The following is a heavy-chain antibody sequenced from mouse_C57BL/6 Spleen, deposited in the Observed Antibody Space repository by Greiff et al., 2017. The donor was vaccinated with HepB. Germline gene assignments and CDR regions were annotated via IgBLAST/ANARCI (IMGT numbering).Heavy chain of an antibody. CDR2: SRNKANDYTT. CDR1: GFTFSDFY. J-gene: IGHJ4*01. Sequence: EVMLVESGGGLVQSGRSLRLSCATSGFTFSDFYMEWVRQAPGKGLEWIAASRNKANDYTTEYSASVKGRFIVSRDTSQSILYLQMNALRAEDTAIYYCARDAEDSAMDYWGQGTSVTVSS. V-gene: IGHV7-1*01. CDR3: ARDAEDSAMDY.